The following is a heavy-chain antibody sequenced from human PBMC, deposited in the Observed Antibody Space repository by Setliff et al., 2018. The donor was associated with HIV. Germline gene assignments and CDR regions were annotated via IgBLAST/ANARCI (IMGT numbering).Heavy chain of an antibody. D-gene: IGHD3-22*01. Sequence: SETLSLTCTVSGGSISSYYWSWIRQPPGKGLEWIGYIYYSGSTNYNPSLKSRVTISVDTSKNQFSLKLSSVTAADTAVYYCAAGERGRSGYYPILYFDSWGQGTLVTVSS. CDR2: IYYSGST. J-gene: IGHJ4*02. CDR3: AAGERGRSGYYPILYFDS. V-gene: IGHV4-59*01. CDR1: GGSISSYY.